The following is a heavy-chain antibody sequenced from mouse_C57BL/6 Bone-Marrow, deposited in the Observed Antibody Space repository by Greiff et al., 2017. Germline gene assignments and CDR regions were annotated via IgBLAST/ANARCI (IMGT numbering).Heavy chain of an antibody. Sequence: VQLVESGAELVRPGTSVKVSCKASGYAFTNYLIEWVKQRPGQGLEWIGVINPGSGGTNYNEKFKGKATLTADKSSSTAYMQLSSLTSEDSAVYFCAISKNWDSWFAYWGQGTLVTVSA. J-gene: IGHJ3*01. CDR2: INPGSGGT. V-gene: IGHV1-54*01. CDR1: GYAFTNYL. D-gene: IGHD4-1*01. CDR3: AISKNWDSWFAY.